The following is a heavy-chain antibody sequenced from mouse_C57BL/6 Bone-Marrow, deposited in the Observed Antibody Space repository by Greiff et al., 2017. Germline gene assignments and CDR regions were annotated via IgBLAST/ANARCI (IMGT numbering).Heavy chain of an antibody. J-gene: IGHJ3*01. Sequence: VQLKQSGPELVKPGASVKISCTASGYSFTDYNMNWVKQSNGKSLEWIGVINPNYGTTSYNQKFKGKATLTVDQSSSTAYMQLISLTSEDSAVYYCARSEGWSAWLAYWGQGTLVTVSA. CDR3: ARSEGWSAWLAY. CDR1: GYSFTDYN. V-gene: IGHV1-39*01. D-gene: IGHD2-3*01. CDR2: INPNYGTT.